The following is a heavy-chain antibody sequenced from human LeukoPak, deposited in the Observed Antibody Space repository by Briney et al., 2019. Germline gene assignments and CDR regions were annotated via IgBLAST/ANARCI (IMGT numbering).Heavy chain of an antibody. D-gene: IGHD3-10*01. J-gene: IGHJ6*03. V-gene: IGHV3-30*02. CDR3: AKDQFKPSGITMLRGVRGYYYNMDV. CDR2: IRYDGNNI. Sequence: GGSLRLSCAASGFTFSNYGMHWVRQAPGKGLEWVAFIRYDGNNIYYADSVKGRFTIFRDNSKNTLYLQMNSLRTEDTAVYYCAKDQFKPSGITMLRGVRGYYYNMDVWGKGTTVTISS. CDR1: GFTFSNYG.